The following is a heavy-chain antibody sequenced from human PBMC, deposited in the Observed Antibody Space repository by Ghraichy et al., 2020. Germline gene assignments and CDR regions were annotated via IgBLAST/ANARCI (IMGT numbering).Heavy chain of an antibody. Sequence: SETLSLTCTVSGGSISSYYWSWIRQPPGKGLEWIGYIYYSGSTNYNPSLKSRVTISVDTSKNQFSLKLSSVTAADMAVYYCARGGEIDYYDSSGTLGDWGQGTLVTVSS. J-gene: IGHJ4*02. D-gene: IGHD3-22*01. CDR1: GGSISSYY. CDR2: IYYSGST. CDR3: ARGGEIDYYDSSGTLGD. V-gene: IGHV4-59*01.